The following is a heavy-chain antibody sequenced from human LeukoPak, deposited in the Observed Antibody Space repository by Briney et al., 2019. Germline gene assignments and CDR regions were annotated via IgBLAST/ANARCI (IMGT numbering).Heavy chain of an antibody. CDR2: ISSSSSYI. J-gene: IGHJ6*03. V-gene: IGHV3-21*01. CDR1: GFTFSSYS. Sequence: GGSLRLSCAASGFTFSSYSMNWVRQAPGKGLEWVSSISSSSSYIYYADSVKGRFTISRDNAKNSLYLQMNSLRAEDTAVYYCAGTGGGWYYYYMDVWGKGTTVTISS. D-gene: IGHD6-19*01. CDR3: AGTGGGWYYYYMDV.